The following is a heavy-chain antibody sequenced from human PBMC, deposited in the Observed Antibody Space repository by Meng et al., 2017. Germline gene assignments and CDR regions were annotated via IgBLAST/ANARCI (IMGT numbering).Heavy chain of an antibody. CDR3: TRQSQDLWFGELLASDAFDI. CDR1: GFTFSGSA. V-gene: IGHV3-73*01. CDR2: IRSKANSYAT. Sequence: LTGAASGFTFSGSAMHWVRQASGKGLEWVGRIRSKANSYATAYAASAKGRFTISRDDSKNTAYLQMNSLKTEDTAVYYCTRQSQDLWFGELLASDAFDIWGQGTMVTVSS. J-gene: IGHJ3*02. D-gene: IGHD3-10*01.